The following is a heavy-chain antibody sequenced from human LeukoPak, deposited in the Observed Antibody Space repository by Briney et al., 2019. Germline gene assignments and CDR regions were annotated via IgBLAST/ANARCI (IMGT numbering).Heavy chain of an antibody. CDR1: GFTFSSYG. CDR3: AKETVVAATYWDFQH. V-gene: IGHV3-30*18. J-gene: IGHJ1*01. Sequence: GGSLRLSCAASGFTFSSYGMHWVRQAPGKGLEWVAVISYDGSNKYYADSVKGRSTISRDNSKNTLYLQMNSLRAEDTAVYYCAKETVVAATYWDFQHWGQGTLVTVSS. D-gene: IGHD2-15*01. CDR2: ISYDGSNK.